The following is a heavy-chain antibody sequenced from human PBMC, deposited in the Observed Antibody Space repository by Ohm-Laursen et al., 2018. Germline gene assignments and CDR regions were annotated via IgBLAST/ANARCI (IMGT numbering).Heavy chain of an antibody. J-gene: IGHJ5*02. Sequence: SDTLSLTWTVSGGSISGYYWSWIRQPPGKGLEWIGYIFYSGRTNYNPSLKSRVTISVDTSKNQFSLKLSSVTAADTAVYYCARAQNTMVRGVIPRPNWFDPWGQGTLVTVSS. CDR2: IFYSGRT. V-gene: IGHV4-59*08. CDR1: GGSISGYY. CDR3: ARAQNTMVRGVIPRPNWFDP. D-gene: IGHD3-10*01.